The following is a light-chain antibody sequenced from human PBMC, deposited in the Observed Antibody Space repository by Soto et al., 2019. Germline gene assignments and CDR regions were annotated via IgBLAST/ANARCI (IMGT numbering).Light chain of an antibody. Sequence: EIVLTQSPGTLSLSPGERATLSCRASQSVSFSYLAWYQQKPGQAPRLLIYGASSRATGIPDRFSGSGSGTDFTLTISRLEPEDFAVYYCQQYDSSPITFGQGTRLEIK. J-gene: IGKJ5*01. CDR3: QQYDSSPIT. V-gene: IGKV3-20*01. CDR1: QSVSFSY. CDR2: GAS.